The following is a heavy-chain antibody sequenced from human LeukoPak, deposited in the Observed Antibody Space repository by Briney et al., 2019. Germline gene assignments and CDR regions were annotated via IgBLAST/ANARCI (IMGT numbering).Heavy chain of an antibody. J-gene: IGHJ4*02. CDR2: IWDDGSNK. CDR1: GFTFSNYN. V-gene: IGHV3-33*08. CDR3: ARDLTIHYFDY. D-gene: IGHD3-10*01. Sequence: PGGSLRLSCAASGFTFSNYNMKWVRQAPGKGLEWVAIIWDDGSNKHYADSAKGRFTISRDNSRNTLYLQMNNLRAEDTAVYYCARDLTIHYFDYWGQGTLVTVSS.